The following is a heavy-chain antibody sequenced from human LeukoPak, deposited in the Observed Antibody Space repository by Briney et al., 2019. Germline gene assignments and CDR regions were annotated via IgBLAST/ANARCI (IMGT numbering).Heavy chain of an antibody. Sequence: GGSLRLSCAASGFIFSNYGMHWVRQAPGKGLEWVSFILYDGSIKHYADSVKGRFTISRGNSKNALYLQMNSLRTEDTAVYYCANGPHYNILTGYYKVRSHLDYWGQGTLVTVSS. CDR3: ANGPHYNILTGYYKVRSHLDY. CDR2: ILYDGSIK. D-gene: IGHD3-9*01. J-gene: IGHJ4*02. CDR1: GFIFSNYG. V-gene: IGHV3-30*02.